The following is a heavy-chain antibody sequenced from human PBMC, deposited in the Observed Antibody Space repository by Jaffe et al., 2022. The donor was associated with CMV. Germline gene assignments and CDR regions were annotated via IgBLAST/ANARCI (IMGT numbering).Heavy chain of an antibody. V-gene: IGHV3-23*01. CDR1: GFTFSSYA. CDR3: AKEDPVDTAMASDVSDFDY. Sequence: EVQLLESGGGLVQPGGSLRLSCAASGFTFSSYAMSWVRQAPGKGLEWVSAISGSGGSTYYADSVKGRFTISRDNSKNTLYLQMNSLRAEDTAVYYCAKEDPVDTAMASDVSDFDYWGQGTLVTVSS. CDR2: ISGSGGST. D-gene: IGHD5-18*01. J-gene: IGHJ4*02.